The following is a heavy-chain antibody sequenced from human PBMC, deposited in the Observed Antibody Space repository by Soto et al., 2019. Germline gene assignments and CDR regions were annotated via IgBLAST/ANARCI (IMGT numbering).Heavy chain of an antibody. Sequence: GASVKVSCKASGYTFTSYYMHWVRQAPGQGLEWMGIINPSAGGTSYTQKLQGRVTMTSDTSTSTVYMELSSLRCEDTAVYYCARDSTLAYWGQGTLVTVSS. CDR1: GYTFTSYY. CDR2: INPSAGGT. J-gene: IGHJ4*02. CDR3: ARDSTLAY. V-gene: IGHV1-46*01.